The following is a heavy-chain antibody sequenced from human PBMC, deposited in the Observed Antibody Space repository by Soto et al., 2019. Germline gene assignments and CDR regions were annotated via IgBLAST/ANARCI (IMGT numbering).Heavy chain of an antibody. CDR3: DRTPGVQYDSSGSADVFDV. D-gene: IGHD3-22*01. CDR1: GFSLIASGMR. J-gene: IGHJ3*01. V-gene: IGHV2-70*04. Sequence: SGPTLVNPTQTLTLTCSFSGFSLIASGMRVSWLRQPPGKALEWLARIDWHDDAFYSTSLRSRHSISKDTSQHQVVLTMTNMAPVDTATYLCDRTPGVQYDSSGSADVFDVWGLGTMVTVSS. CDR2: IDWHDDA.